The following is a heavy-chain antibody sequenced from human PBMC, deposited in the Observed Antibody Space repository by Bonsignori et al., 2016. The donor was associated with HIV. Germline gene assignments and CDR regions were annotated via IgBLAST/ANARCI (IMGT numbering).Heavy chain of an antibody. J-gene: IGHJ5*02. CDR2: ISSSSSYI. Sequence: VRQAPGKGLEWVSSISSSSSYIYYADSVKGRFTISRDNAKNSLYLQMNSLRAEDTAVYYCARDRSGSSSWDGWFDPWGQGTLVTVSS. CDR3: ARDRSGSSSWDGWFDP. D-gene: IGHD6-13*01. V-gene: IGHV3-21*01.